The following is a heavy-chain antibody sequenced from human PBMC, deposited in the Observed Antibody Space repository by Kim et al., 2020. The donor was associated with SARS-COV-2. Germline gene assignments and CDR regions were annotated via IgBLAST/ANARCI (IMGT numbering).Heavy chain of an antibody. D-gene: IGHD2-8*02. CDR2: ISVSGGST. Sequence: GGSLRLSCAASGFTFSSYAMRWVRQAPGKGLEWVSAISVSGGSTYYADSVKGRFTISRDNSKNTLYLQMNSLRAEDTAVYYCAKVRARLLGYHYYGMDVWRGRPTVPV. J-gene: IGHJ6*02. CDR3: AKVRARLLGYHYYGMDV. V-gene: IGHV3-23*01. CDR1: GFTFSSYA.